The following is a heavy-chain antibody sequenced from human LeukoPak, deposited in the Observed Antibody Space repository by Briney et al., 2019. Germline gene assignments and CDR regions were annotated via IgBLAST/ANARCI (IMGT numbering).Heavy chain of an antibody. V-gene: IGHV3-30-3*01. CDR3: ARVEDYYDSSGYFPYYFDY. CDR1: GFTFSSYA. D-gene: IGHD3-22*01. J-gene: IGHJ4*02. CDR2: ISYDGSNK. Sequence: PGGSLRLSCAASGFTFSSYAMHWVRQAPGKGLEWVAVISYDGSNKYYADSVKGRFTISRDNSKNTLYLQMNSLRAEDTAVYYCARVEDYYDSSGYFPYYFDYWGQGTLVTVSS.